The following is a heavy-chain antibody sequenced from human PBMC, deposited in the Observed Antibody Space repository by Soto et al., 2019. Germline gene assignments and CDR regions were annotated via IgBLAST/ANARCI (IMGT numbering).Heavy chain of an antibody. J-gene: IGHJ4*02. CDR3: ASWGGSDSSGYHFDY. CDR2: IWYDGSNK. CDR1: GFTFSSYG. D-gene: IGHD3-22*01. V-gene: IGHV3-33*01. Sequence: GGSLRLSCAASGFTFSSYGMHWVRQAPGKGLEWVAVIWYDGSNKYYADSVKGRFTISRDNSKNTLYLQMNSLRAEDTAVYYCASWGGSDSSGYHFDYWGQGTLVTVSS.